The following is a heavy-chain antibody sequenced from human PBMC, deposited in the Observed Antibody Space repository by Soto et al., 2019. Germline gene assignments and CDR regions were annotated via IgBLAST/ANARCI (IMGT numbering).Heavy chain of an antibody. CDR1: GFTFSSYS. J-gene: IGHJ5*02. CDR3: ARQKYYDILTGQTPWFDP. V-gene: IGHV3-48*01. D-gene: IGHD3-9*01. Sequence: GGSLRLSCAASGFTFSSYSMNWVRQAPGRGLEWVSYISSSSSTIYYADSVKGRFTISRDNAKNSLYLQMNSLRAEDTAVYYCARQKYYDILTGQTPWFDPWGQGTLVTVSS. CDR2: ISSSSSTI.